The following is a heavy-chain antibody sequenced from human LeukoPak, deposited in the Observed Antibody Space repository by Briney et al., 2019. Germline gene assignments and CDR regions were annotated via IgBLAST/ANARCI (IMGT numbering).Heavy chain of an antibody. V-gene: IGHV4-39*07. J-gene: IGHJ5*02. CDR3: ARDLEGGWFYP. CDR1: GGSISSSSYY. CDR2: IYYSGST. Sequence: SETLSLTCTVSGGSISSSSYYWGWIRQPPGKGLEWIGSIYYSGSTYYNPSLKSRVTMSVDTSKNQFSLKLSSVTAADTAVYYCARDLEGGWFYPWGQGTLVTVSS.